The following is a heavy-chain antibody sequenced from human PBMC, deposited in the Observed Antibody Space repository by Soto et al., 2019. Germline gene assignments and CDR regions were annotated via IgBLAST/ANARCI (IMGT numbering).Heavy chain of an antibody. CDR1: GGSISRSIYY. D-gene: IGHD6-19*01. CDR3: ARRSNSGWYFDY. CDR2: IYYSGST. Sequence: LXLTCTVSGGSISRSIYYWCLILQPPGKGLEWIGIIYYSGSTYYNPSLKSRVTISVDTSKNQFSMKLSSVTAADTALYYCARRSNSGWYFDYWGQGTLVTVSS. V-gene: IGHV4-39*01. J-gene: IGHJ4*02.